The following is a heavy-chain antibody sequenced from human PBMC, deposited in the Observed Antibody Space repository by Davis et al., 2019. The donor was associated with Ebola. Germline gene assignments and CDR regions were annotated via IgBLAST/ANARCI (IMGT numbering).Heavy chain of an antibody. CDR3: ARDWQAWELLFVGFDY. CDR2: ISSSSSYI. V-gene: IGHV3-21*05. CDR1: GFTFSSYS. Sequence: GESLKISCAASGFTFSSYSMNWVRQAPGKGLEWVSYISSSSSYIYYADSVKGRFTISRDNAKNSLYLQMNSLRAEDTAVYYCARDWQAWELLFVGFDYWGQGTLVTVSS. D-gene: IGHD1-26*01. J-gene: IGHJ4*02.